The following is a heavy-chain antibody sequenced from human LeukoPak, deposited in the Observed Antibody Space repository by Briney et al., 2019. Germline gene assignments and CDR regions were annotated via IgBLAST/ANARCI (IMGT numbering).Heavy chain of an antibody. CDR3: ARNSVTTGYYFDY. CDR1: GFTFGSYS. D-gene: IGHD4-17*01. V-gene: IGHV3-30*04. Sequence: GGSLRLSCAASGFTFGSYSMHWVRQAPGKGPEWVAVISYDGRNTYYAKSVKGRFTISRDDSKNTLYLQMNSLRADDTAVYYCARNSVTTGYYFDYWGQGTLVTVSS. CDR2: ISYDGRNT. J-gene: IGHJ4*02.